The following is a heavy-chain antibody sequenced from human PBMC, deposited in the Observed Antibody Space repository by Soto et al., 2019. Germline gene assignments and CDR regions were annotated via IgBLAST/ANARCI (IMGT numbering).Heavy chain of an antibody. CDR1: GFTFSSYA. V-gene: IGHV3-30-3*01. Sequence: QVQLVESGGGVVQPGRSLRLSCAASGFTFSSYAMYWVRQAPGKGLEWVAVISYDGSNKYYADSVKDRFTISRDNSKNTRYLQRNSLRAEDTAVYYCARPGSYWAYYFDYWGQGTLVTVSS. J-gene: IGHJ4*02. CDR2: ISYDGSNK. CDR3: ARPGSYWAYYFDY. D-gene: IGHD1-26*01.